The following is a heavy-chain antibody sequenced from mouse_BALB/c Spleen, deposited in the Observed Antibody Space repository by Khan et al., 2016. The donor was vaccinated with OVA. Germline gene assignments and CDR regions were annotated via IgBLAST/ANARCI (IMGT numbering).Heavy chain of an antibody. Sequence: QVQLKQSGPGLVAPSQSLSITCTISGFSLTNYGIHCVRQPPGKGLEWLVLIWSDGTTTYNSALKSRLSISKDNSKSQVFLKMNSLQTDDTAMYYCARQPYYHYYLMDYWGQGTSVTVSS. V-gene: IGHV2-6-1*01. D-gene: IGHD2-10*01. CDR2: IWSDGTT. J-gene: IGHJ4*01. CDR3: ARQPYYHYYLMDY. CDR1: GFSLTNYG.